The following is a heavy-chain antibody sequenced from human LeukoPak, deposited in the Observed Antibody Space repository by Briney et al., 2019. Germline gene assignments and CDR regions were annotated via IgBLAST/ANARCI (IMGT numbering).Heavy chain of an antibody. Sequence: ASVKVSCKASGGTFSSYAISWVRQAPGQGLEWMGRLIPIFGIANYAQKFQGRVTITADKSTSTAYMELSSLRSEDTAVYYCASLYSSTAGGPNWFDPWGQGTLVTVSS. CDR2: LIPIFGIA. V-gene: IGHV1-69*04. CDR3: ASLYSSTAGGPNWFDP. D-gene: IGHD6-13*01. J-gene: IGHJ5*02. CDR1: GGTFSSYA.